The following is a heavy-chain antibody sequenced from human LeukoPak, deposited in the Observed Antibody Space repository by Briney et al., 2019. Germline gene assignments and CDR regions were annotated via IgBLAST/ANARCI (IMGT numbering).Heavy chain of an antibody. CDR2: ISAYNGNT. Sequence: ASVKVSCKASGYTFTSYGISWVRQAPGQGLEWMGWISAYNGNTNYAQKLQGRVTMTTDTSTSTAYMELRSLRSDGTAVYYCARDGDIVVVPAASNWFDPWGQGTLVTVSS. CDR3: ARDGDIVVVPAASNWFDP. D-gene: IGHD2-2*01. V-gene: IGHV1-18*01. J-gene: IGHJ5*02. CDR1: GYTFTSYG.